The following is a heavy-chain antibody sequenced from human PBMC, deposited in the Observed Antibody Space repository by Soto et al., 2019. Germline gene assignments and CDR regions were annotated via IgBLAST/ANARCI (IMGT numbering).Heavy chain of an antibody. CDR2: INSDGTST. V-gene: IGHV3-74*01. Sequence: EVQLEESGGGLVQPGGSLRLSCAASGFTFSRHWMHWVRQAPGKGLVWVSRINSDGTSTNYADSVKGRFTISRDNAKNTLYLQMNSLRGEDTAVYHCASPYTATIHNGLNSWGQGTLVTVSS. D-gene: IGHD5-12*01. CDR1: GFTFSRHW. CDR3: ASPYTATIHNGLNS. J-gene: IGHJ4*02.